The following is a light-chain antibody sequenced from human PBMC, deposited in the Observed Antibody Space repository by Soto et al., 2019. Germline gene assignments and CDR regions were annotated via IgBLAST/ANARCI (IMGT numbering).Light chain of an antibody. J-gene: IGKJ4*01. Sequence: DIQMTQSPSSVSASVGDRVTITCRASEGISSRLAWYQQKPGKAPNLLIYAASSLQSGVPSRFSGSGSETDFTLTIGSLQPEDFATYYCQQSNSFPLTFGGGTKVEIK. CDR2: AAS. V-gene: IGKV1-12*01. CDR1: EGISSR. CDR3: QQSNSFPLT.